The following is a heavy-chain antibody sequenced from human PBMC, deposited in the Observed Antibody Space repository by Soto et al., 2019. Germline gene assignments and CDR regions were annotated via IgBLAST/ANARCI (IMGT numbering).Heavy chain of an antibody. J-gene: IGHJ3*01. D-gene: IGHD3-16*02. CDR2: IHSDGSST. CDR1: GFTFSYYW. V-gene: IGHV3-74*01. CDR3: ARGDRVAFHL. Sequence: EVQLVESGGGLVRPGGSLRLSCAASGFTFSYYWMHWVRQAPGKGLVWVSRIHSDGSSTTYADVVKGRFIISRDNARNMVDLQTNSARGEDTAVYYCARGDRVAFHLWGQGTVVTVSS.